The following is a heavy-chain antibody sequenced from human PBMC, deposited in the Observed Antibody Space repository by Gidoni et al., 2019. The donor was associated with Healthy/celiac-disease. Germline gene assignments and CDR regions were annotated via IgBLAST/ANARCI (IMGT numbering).Heavy chain of an antibody. V-gene: IGHV4-39*01. CDR1: GGSISSSSYY. CDR3: ARLDYYGSGSPEGVYGMDV. Sequence: QLQLQESGPGLVKPSETLSLTCTVSGGSISSSSYYWGWIRQPPGKGLEWIGSIYYSGSTYYNPSLKSRVTISVDTSKNQFSLKLSSVTAADTAVYYCARLDYYGSGSPEGVYGMDVWGQGTTVTVSS. CDR2: IYYSGST. J-gene: IGHJ6*02. D-gene: IGHD3-10*01.